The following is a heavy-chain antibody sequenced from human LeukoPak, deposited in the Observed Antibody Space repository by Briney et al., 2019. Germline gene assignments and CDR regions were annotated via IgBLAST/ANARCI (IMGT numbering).Heavy chain of an antibody. V-gene: IGHV3-11*01. CDR1: GFTLSDYY. D-gene: IGHD3/OR15-3a*01. CDR3: ARRRDFIDY. J-gene: IGHJ4*02. CDR2: SSSSGSTI. Sequence: GGSLRLSCAASGFTLSDYYMSWIRQAPGKGLEWVSYSSSSGSTIYCADSVKGRFAISRDNATNSLYLQMNSLRAEDTAVYYCARRRDFIDYWGQGTLVTVSS.